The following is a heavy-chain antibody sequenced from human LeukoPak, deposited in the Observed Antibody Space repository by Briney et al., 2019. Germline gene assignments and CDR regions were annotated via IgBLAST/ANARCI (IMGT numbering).Heavy chain of an antibody. CDR2: INPNSGGT. V-gene: IGHV1-2*02. Sequence: VASVKVSCKASGYTFTGYYMHWVRQAPGQGLEWMGWINPNSGGTNYAQKFQGRVTMTRDTSISTAYMELSRLRSDDTAVYYCARDSFRITMIVVVPGYYGMDVWGQGTTVTVSS. CDR1: GYTFTGYY. J-gene: IGHJ6*02. D-gene: IGHD3-22*01. CDR3: ARDSFRITMIVVVPGYYGMDV.